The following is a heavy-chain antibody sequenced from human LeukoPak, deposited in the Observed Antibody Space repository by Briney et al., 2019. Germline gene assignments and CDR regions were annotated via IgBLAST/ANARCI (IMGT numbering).Heavy chain of an antibody. CDR2: ISDDGSNE. CDR3: ARDRYSSGWYGDFDC. Sequence: GGSLRLSCTASGFNFGIYGMHWVRQAPGMGLEWVAVISDDGSNEYYVDSVKGRFTISRDNSKNTLYLQLNSLRADDTAVYYCARDRYSSGWYGDFDCWGQGTLVTVSS. V-gene: IGHV3-30*19. CDR1: GFNFGIYG. D-gene: IGHD6-19*01. J-gene: IGHJ4*02.